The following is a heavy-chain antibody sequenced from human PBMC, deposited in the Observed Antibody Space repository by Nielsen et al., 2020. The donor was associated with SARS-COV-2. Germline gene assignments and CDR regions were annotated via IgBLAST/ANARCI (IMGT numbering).Heavy chain of an antibody. CDR1: GFTFSSYA. CDR2: ISYDGSNK. CDR3: ARDRTVLRYFDWSRVYGMDV. Sequence: GGSLRLSCAASGFTFSSYAMHWVRQAPGKGLEWVAVISYDGSNKYYADSVKGRFTISRDNSKNTLYLQMNSLRAEDTAVYYCARDRTVLRYFDWSRVYGMDVWGQGTTVTVSS. D-gene: IGHD3-9*01. J-gene: IGHJ6*02. V-gene: IGHV3-30*04.